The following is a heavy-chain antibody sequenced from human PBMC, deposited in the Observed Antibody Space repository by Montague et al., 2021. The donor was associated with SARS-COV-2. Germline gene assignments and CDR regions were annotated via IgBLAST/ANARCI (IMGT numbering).Heavy chain of an antibody. J-gene: IGHJ4*02. CDR1: VGSISSNYCY. CDR3: ARDGFYYDRSGPSNFDY. D-gene: IGHD3-22*01. Sequence: SETLSLTCTVSVGSISSNYCYWGRIRPPQGKALEGFGCNNYSGSNYYNLSLKSRVTMSIATSQYQLSLKLSSVTAADTAVYSCARDGFYYDRSGPSNFDYWGQGTLVTVSS. CDR2: NNYSGSN. V-gene: IGHV4-39*07.